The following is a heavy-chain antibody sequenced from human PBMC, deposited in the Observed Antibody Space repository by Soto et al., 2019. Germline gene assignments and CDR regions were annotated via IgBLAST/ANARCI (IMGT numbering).Heavy chain of an antibody. CDR1: GFTFSSYS. CDR3: ARVVDYYEPHYDNGMNV. CDR2: ISISSSYI. J-gene: IGHJ6*02. Sequence: EVQLVESGGGLVKPGGSLRLSCAASGFTFSSYSMNWVRQAPGKGLEWVSSISISSSYIYYADSVKGRFTISRDNAKNSLYLQMNRLRAEDTAVYYCARVVDYYEPHYDNGMNVWGQGTKVTLSS. D-gene: IGHD3-22*01. V-gene: IGHV3-21*01.